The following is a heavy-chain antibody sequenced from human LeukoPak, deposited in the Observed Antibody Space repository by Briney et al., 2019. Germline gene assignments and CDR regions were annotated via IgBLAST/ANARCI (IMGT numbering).Heavy chain of an antibody. J-gene: IGHJ5*02. CDR3: AKGPRAGRVAGMISWFDP. V-gene: IGHV3-9*01. Sequence: ALRLSCAASGSTCDDDAMHWGRPAPGGGLGWGWGITWNSGSIGYADSVKGRFNISRDSAKNSLYLQMNSLKAEDTALYYCAKGPRAGRVAGMISWFDPWGQGTLVTVSS. CDR2: ITWNSGSI. D-gene: IGHD6-19*01. CDR1: GSTCDDDA.